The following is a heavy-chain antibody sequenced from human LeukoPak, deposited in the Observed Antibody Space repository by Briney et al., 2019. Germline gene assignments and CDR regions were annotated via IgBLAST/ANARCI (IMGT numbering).Heavy chain of an antibody. D-gene: IGHD5-18*01. CDR3: ARRPGYRYDY. CDR1: GYTFTSYW. Sequence: ASVKVSCKASGYTFTSYWIGWVRQMPGKGLEWMGIIYPGDSDTRYSPSFQGQVTISADKSISTAYLQWSSLKASDTAMYYCARRPGYRYDYWGQGTLVTVSS. V-gene: IGHV5-51*01. J-gene: IGHJ4*02. CDR2: IYPGDSDT.